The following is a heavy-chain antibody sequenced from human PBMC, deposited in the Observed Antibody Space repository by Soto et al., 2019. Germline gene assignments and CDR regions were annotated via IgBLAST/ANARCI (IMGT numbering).Heavy chain of an antibody. D-gene: IGHD2-15*01. CDR2: IIPIFGTA. J-gene: IGHJ5*02. Sequence: SVKVSCKASGGTFSSYAISWVRQAPGQRLEWMGGIIPIFGTANYAQKFQGRVTITADESTSTAYMELSSLRSEDTAVYYCARGAVVLNWFEPWGQGTLVAVAS. CDR3: ARGAVVLNWFEP. CDR1: GGTFSSYA. V-gene: IGHV1-69*13.